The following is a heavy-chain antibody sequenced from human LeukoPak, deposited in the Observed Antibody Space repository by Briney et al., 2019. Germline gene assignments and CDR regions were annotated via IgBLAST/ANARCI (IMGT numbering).Heavy chain of an antibody. V-gene: IGHV4-34*01. Sequence: PSETLSLTCAVYGGSFSGYYWSWIRQPPGKGLEWIGEINHSGSTNYNPSLKSRVTISVDTSKNQFSLKLSPVTAADTAVYYCASARYDILTGYSSLDYWGQGTLVTVSS. CDR3: ASARYDILTGYSSLDY. D-gene: IGHD3-9*01. J-gene: IGHJ4*02. CDR2: INHSGST. CDR1: GGSFSGYY.